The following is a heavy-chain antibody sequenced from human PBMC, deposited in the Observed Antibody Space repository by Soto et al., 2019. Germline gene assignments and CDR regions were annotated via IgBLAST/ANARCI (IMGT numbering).Heavy chain of an antibody. Sequence: QVQLVPSGAELQKPGSSVKVSCKASGGTFSSYDIRSVRQSPGQGLEWMGGIIPICGTANYEQKFQGRVKIPADESTSTAYMELSGLSFEDTAVYYCASALVATNGFEYWGQGNLVTVAA. D-gene: IGHD5-12*01. J-gene: IGHJ4*02. V-gene: IGHV1-69*12. CDR3: ASALVATNGFEY. CDR1: GGTFSSYD. CDR2: IIPICGTA.